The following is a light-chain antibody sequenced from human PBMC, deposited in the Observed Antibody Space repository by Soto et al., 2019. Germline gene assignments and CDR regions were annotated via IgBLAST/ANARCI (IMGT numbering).Light chain of an antibody. CDR1: QSIRYY. J-gene: IGKJ1*01. CDR2: GAS. Sequence: DIQLTQSPPTLSASVGDRVTITCRASQSIRYYLAWYQQMPGKAPKLLIYGASSLQSGVPSRFSGSGSGTEFTLTISSLQPDDFANYFCQHHNSYSQTFGKGTKV. CDR3: QHHNSYSQT. V-gene: IGKV1-5*01.